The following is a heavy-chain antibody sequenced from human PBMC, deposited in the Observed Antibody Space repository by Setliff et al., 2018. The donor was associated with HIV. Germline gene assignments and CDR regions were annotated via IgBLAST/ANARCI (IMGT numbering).Heavy chain of an antibody. CDR1: GVSVTTYY. V-gene: IGHV4-34*01. J-gene: IGHJ5*02. CDR2: INHSGST. Sequence: SETLSLTCTVSGVSVTTYYWTWIRQPPGKGLEWIGEINHSGSTNYNPSLKSRVTISVDTTKNQFSLKLSSVTAADTAVYYCARGLRITNFGVVIFGWFDPWGQGTLVTVSS. D-gene: IGHD3-3*01. CDR3: ARGLRITNFGVVIFGWFDP.